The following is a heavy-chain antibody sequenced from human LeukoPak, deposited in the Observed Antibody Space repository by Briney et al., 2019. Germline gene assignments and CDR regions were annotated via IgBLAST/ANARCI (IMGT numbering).Heavy chain of an antibody. CDR3: ASRKQWDMIDY. CDR2: ISSSSSTI. J-gene: IGHJ4*02. Sequence: GGSVRLSCAASGFTFTTYWMSWVRQAPGKGLEWVSYISSSSSTIYYADSVKGRFTISRDNAKNSLYLQMNSLRAEDTAVYYCASRKQWDMIDYWGQGTLVTVSS. CDR1: GFTFTTYW. D-gene: IGHD2-15*01. V-gene: IGHV3-48*01.